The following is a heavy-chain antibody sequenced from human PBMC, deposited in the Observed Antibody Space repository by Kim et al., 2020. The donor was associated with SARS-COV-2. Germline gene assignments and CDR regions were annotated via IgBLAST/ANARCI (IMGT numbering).Heavy chain of an antibody. CDR1: GYTLTELS. Sequence: ASVKVSCKVSGYTLTELSMHWVRQAPGKGLEWMGGFDPEDGETIYAQKFQGRVTMTEDTSTDTAYMELSSLRSEDTAVYYCATSPAVAGTYYYYYRMDVWGQGTTVTVSS. V-gene: IGHV1-24*01. CDR2: FDPEDGET. CDR3: ATSPAVAGTYYYYYRMDV. J-gene: IGHJ6*02. D-gene: IGHD6-19*01.